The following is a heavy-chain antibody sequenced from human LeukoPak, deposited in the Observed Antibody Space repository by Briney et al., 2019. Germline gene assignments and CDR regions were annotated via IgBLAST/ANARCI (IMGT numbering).Heavy chain of an antibody. D-gene: IGHD3-10*01. CDR1: GFTFSSYG. V-gene: IGHV3-30*02. CDR2: IRYDGSNK. J-gene: IGHJ4*02. Sequence: GGSLRLSCAASGFTFSSYGMHWVRQAPGKGLEWVAFIRYDGSNKYYADPVKGRFTISRDNSKNTLYLQMNSLRAEDTAVYYCAKGPMVRGVITIDYWGQGTLVTVSS. CDR3: AKGPMVRGVITIDY.